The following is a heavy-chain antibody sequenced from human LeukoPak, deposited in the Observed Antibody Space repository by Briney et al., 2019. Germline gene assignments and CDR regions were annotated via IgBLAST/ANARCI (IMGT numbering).Heavy chain of an antibody. V-gene: IGHV4-59*08. CDR3: ARPSVTTGGMDV. Sequence: PSETLSLTCTVSGGSISSYYWSWIRQPPGKGLEWIGYIYYSGSTNYNPSPKSRVSIFLDTSKSQLSLKLKSMTAADTAVYYCARPSVTTGGMDVWGQGTTVTVSS. CDR2: IYYSGST. J-gene: IGHJ6*02. D-gene: IGHD4-17*01. CDR1: GGSISSYY.